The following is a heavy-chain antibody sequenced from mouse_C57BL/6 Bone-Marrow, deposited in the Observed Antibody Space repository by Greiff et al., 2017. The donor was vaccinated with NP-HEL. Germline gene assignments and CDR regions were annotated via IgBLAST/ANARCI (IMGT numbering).Heavy chain of an antibody. J-gene: IGHJ1*03. Sequence: QVQLQQPGAELVKPGASVKMSCKASGYTFTSDWITWVKQRPGQGLEWIGDIYPGSGSTNYNEKFKSKATLTVDTSSSTAYMQLSSLTSEDSAVYCCSLIYYYGSFSFSFAVWGTGPTVTVSS. V-gene: IGHV1-55*01. CDR3: SLIYYYGSFSFSFAV. CDR2: IYPGSGST. D-gene: IGHD1-1*01. CDR1: GYTFTSDW.